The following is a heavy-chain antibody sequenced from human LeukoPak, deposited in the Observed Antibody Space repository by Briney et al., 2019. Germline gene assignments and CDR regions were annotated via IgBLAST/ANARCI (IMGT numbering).Heavy chain of an antibody. Sequence: SETLSLTCTVSGGSLSPYYWSWIRQSPGKGLEWIGYISYSGSTNSHPSLKSRVTISVDMSKPQFYLELSSVTAADTAVYYCARRGYGSGIRYYYYYYMDVWGKGTTVTISS. V-gene: IGHV4-59*01. CDR2: ISYSGST. CDR1: GGSLSPYY. J-gene: IGHJ6*03. D-gene: IGHD3-10*01. CDR3: ARRGYGSGIRYYYYYYMDV.